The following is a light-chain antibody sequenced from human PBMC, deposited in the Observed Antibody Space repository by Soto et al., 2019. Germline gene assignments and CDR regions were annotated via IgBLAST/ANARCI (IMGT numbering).Light chain of an antibody. V-gene: IGKV3-20*01. CDR1: QGIRND. J-gene: IGKJ1*01. CDR3: QQYGGSPRT. CDR2: GAS. Sequence: TQSPSSLSASVGHRVTITCRASQGIRNDLAWYQQRRGQAPRLLIHGASNRATGIPDRFSGSGSGTDFTLTISRLEPEDFAVYYCQQYGGSPRTCGQGTKVDIK.